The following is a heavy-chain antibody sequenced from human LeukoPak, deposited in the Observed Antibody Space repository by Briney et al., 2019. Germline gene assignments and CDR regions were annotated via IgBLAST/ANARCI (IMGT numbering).Heavy chain of an antibody. CDR3: ARGTIVVVPAAPVHGMDV. CDR2: IWYDGSNK. D-gene: IGHD2-2*01. Sequence: GGSLRLSCAASRFTFSNYGMHWVRQAPGKGLEWVAVIWYDGSNKYYADSVKGRFTISRDNSKNTLYLQMNSLRAEDTAVYYCARGTIVVVPAAPVHGMDVWGQGTTVTVSS. V-gene: IGHV3-33*08. CDR1: RFTFSNYG. J-gene: IGHJ6*02.